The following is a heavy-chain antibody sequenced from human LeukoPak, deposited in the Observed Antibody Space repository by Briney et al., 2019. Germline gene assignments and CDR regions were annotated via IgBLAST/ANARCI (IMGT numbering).Heavy chain of an antibody. CDR3: AREDGQWLQEGNMDV. D-gene: IGHD6-19*01. CDR2: INPNSGGT. J-gene: IGHJ6*03. Sequence: GASVKVSCKASGYTFTSYGISWVRQAPGQGLEWMGWINPNSGGTNYAQKFQGRVTMTRDTSISTAYMELSGLRSDDTAVYYCAREDGQWLQEGNMDVWGKGTTVTVSS. V-gene: IGHV1-2*02. CDR1: GYTFTSYG.